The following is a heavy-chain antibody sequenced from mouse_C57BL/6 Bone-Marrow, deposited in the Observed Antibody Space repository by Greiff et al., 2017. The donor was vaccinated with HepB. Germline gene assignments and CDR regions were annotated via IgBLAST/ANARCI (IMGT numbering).Heavy chain of an antibody. Sequence: VQLQQPGAELVRPGSSVKLSCKASGYTFTSYWMHWVKQRPIQGLEWIGNIDPSDSETHYNQKFKDKATLTVDKSSSTAYMQLSSLTSEDSAVYYCARSWDPAWFAYWGQGTLVTVSA. J-gene: IGHJ3*01. D-gene: IGHD4-1*01. V-gene: IGHV1-52*01. CDR2: IDPSDSET. CDR3: ARSWDPAWFAY. CDR1: GYTFTSYW.